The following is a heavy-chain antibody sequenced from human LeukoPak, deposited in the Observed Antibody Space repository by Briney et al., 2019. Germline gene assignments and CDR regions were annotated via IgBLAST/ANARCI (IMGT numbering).Heavy chain of an antibody. J-gene: IGHJ6*03. CDR2: IRFDGSNK. V-gene: IGHV3-30*02. CDR1: GFTFTDYG. Sequence: GESLRLSCAASGFTFTDYGRHWVRQAPGKGLEWVTFIRFDGSNKDYAYSVKGGFTISRDNSKNTLFLQMNSLRAEDTAVYYCAKDGYYDSSGYSYYYYYMDVWGKGTTVTVSS. CDR3: AKDGYYDSSGYSYYYYYMDV. D-gene: IGHD3-22*01.